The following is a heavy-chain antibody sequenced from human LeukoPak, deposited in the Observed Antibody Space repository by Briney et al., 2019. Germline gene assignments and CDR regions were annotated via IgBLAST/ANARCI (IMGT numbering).Heavy chain of an antibody. V-gene: IGHV3-30*02. CDR3: CGDFDY. CDR2: IRYDGSNE. Sequence: GAAPRLFYAETGLTFNGGKERRSRWAPDKGLEWVAFIRYDGSNEYYVDSVKGRFTISRDNSKNTLYLQMNSLRGEDTAVYYCCGDFDYWGQGTLVTVSS. J-gene: IGHJ4*02. D-gene: IGHD2-21*01. CDR1: GLTFNGGK.